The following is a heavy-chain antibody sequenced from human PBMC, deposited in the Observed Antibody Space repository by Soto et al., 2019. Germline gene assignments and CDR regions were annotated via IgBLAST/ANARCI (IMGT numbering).Heavy chain of an antibody. V-gene: IGHV4-31*03. CDR3: ARGQWEYSNFYYNGFDP. J-gene: IGHJ5*02. Sequence: PSETLSLTCTVSGGSISSGGYYWSWIRQHPGKGLEWIGYIYYSGSTYYNPSLKSRVTISVDTSKNQFSLKLSSVTAADTAVYYCARGQWEYSNFYYNGFDPWGQGTRVTVSS. CDR2: IYYSGST. CDR1: GGSISSGGYY. D-gene: IGHD4-4*01.